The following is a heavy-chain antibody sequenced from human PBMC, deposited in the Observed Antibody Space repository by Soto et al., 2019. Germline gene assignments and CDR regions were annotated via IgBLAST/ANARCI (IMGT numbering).Heavy chain of an antibody. CDR3: ARQFDYETSGYYYAY. V-gene: IGHV1-69*13. Sequence: SVNGSFKSSGGTFNKNSIDWVRQVPGQGLQWMGGIVPLFGKANYAQKFQGRVTITADEATNTAYMELRSLRSEDTAVYYCARQFDYETSGYYYAYWGQGTLVTVSS. CDR1: GGTFNKNS. CDR2: IVPLFGKA. J-gene: IGHJ4*02. D-gene: IGHD3-22*01.